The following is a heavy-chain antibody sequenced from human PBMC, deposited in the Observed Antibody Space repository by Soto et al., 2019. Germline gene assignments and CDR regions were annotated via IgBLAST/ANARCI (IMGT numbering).Heavy chain of an antibody. CDR1: GYTFTGYY. Sequence: QVQLVQSGAEVKKPGASVKVSCKASGYTFTGYYMQWVRQAPGQGLEWMGWINPNSGGTNYAQKFQGRVTMTRDTSISTAYMELSRLRSDDTAVYYCERGGSGSYFAYYYFDLWGRGTLVTVSS. V-gene: IGHV1-2*02. CDR2: INPNSGGT. J-gene: IGHJ2*01. CDR3: ERGGSGSYFAYYYFDL. D-gene: IGHD3-10*01.